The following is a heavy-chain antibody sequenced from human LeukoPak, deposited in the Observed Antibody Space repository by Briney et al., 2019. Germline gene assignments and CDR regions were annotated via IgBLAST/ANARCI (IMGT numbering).Heavy chain of an antibody. V-gene: IGHV1-2*02. CDR2: IDPNSGGT. J-gene: IGHJ5*02. CDR3: ARDLGQDSENWFDP. CDR1: GYTFTGYY. D-gene: IGHD1-14*01. Sequence: ASVKVSCKASGYTFTGYYMHWVRQAPGQGLEWMGWIDPNSGGTNYAQKLQGRVTMTTDTSTSTAYMELRSLRSDDTAVYYCARDLGQDSENWFDPWGQGTLITVSS.